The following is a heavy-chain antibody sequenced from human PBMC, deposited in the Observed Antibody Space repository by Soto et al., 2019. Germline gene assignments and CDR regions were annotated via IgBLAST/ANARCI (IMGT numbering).Heavy chain of an antibody. J-gene: IGHJ6*03. D-gene: IGHD2-2*01. CDR1: GGSFSGYY. Sequence: PSETLSLTCAVYGGSFSGYYWSWIRQPPGKGLEWIGEINHSGSTNYNPSLKSRVTISVDTSKNQFSLKLSSVTAADTAVYYCARVVVVVPAAIWDYYYYYMDVWGKGTTVTVS. CDR2: INHSGST. CDR3: ARVVVVVPAAIWDYYYYYMDV. V-gene: IGHV4-34*01.